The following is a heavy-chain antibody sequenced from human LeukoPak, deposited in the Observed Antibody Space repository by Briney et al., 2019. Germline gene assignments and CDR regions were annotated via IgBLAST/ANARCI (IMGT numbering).Heavy chain of an antibody. J-gene: IGHJ4*02. CDR2: FDPSDAYT. CDR3: ARDIAGAGHDY. Sequence: GESLRSFCWGSGYSFTGYWISWVRQMPGKGREWRGRFDPSDAYTNYSPSFQGHVTISADKSISNAYLQWSSLKASDTAMYYCARDIAGAGHDYWGQGTLVTVSS. D-gene: IGHD6-19*01. CDR1: GYSFTGYW. V-gene: IGHV5-10-1*01.